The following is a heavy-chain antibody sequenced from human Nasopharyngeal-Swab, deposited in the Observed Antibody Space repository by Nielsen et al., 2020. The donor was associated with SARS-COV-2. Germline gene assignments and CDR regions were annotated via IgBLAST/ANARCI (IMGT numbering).Heavy chain of an antibody. Sequence: GESLKISCAASGFTVTNNYMTWVRQVPGKGLEWISHIYASGDTHTADAVQGRFTISRDSSANTLYLEMNNLTPDDTATYYCAAPLTGLHYWGQGTLVTVSS. D-gene: IGHD1-20*01. CDR1: GFTVTNNY. CDR2: IYASGDT. CDR3: AAPLTGLHY. J-gene: IGHJ4*02. V-gene: IGHV3-53*01.